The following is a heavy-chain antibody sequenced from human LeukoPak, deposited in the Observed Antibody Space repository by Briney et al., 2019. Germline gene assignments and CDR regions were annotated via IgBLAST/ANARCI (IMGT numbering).Heavy chain of an antibody. J-gene: IGHJ4*02. CDR1: GGSISSSSYY. CDR3: ARGGPEIARSSSWFH. D-gene: IGHD6-13*01. Sequence: PSETLSLTCTVSGGSISSSSYYWGWIRQPPGKGLEWIGSIYYSGSTYYNPSLKSRVTISVDTSKNQFSLKLSSVTAADTAVYYCARGGPEIARSSSWFHWGQGTLVTVSS. V-gene: IGHV4-39*07. CDR2: IYYSGST.